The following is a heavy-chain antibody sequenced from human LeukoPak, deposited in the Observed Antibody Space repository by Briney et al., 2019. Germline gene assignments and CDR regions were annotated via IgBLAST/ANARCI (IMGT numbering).Heavy chain of an antibody. CDR1: GFTFSGYS. D-gene: IGHD2/OR15-2a*01. V-gene: IGHV3-21*01. Sequence: GGSLRLSCAASGFTFSGYSMNWVRQAPGKGLEWVSSISSSSSNIYYADSVKGRLAISRDNAKNSLYLQMNSLGAEDTAVYYCVRDNPRCCGVIPSNIDDYWGQGTLVTVSS. CDR3: VRDNPRCCGVIPSNIDDY. J-gene: IGHJ4*02. CDR2: ISSSSSNI.